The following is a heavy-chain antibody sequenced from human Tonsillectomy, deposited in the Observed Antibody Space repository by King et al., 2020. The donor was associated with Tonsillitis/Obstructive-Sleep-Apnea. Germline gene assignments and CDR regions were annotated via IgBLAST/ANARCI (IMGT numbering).Heavy chain of an antibody. CDR1: GFTLRPYW. CDR3: ARDSETVTVDH. Sequence: VQLVESGGGVVQPGGSLRLSCAASGFTLRPYWMHWGRQAPGKGLVWVARINIDGSRTDYADSVKDRFIIFRDKAKNTVYLEMDSLRADDTAVYFCARDSETVTVDHWGQGTLVTVSS. J-gene: IGHJ4*02. D-gene: IGHD4-11*01. CDR2: INIDGSRT. V-gene: IGHV3-74*01.